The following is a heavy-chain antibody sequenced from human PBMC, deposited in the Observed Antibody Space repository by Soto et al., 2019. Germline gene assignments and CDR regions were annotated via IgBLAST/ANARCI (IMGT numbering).Heavy chain of an antibody. CDR3: ARESGKWLQPDYFYYYGMDV. Sequence: GGSLRLSCAASGFTFSSYWMSWVRQAPGKGLEWVSSISKSSTYIYYADSLKGRFTISRDNARNSLYLQMNSLRAEDAAVYYCARESGKWLQPDYFYYYGMDVWGKGTTVTVSS. D-gene: IGHD3-10*01. CDR1: GFTFSSYW. J-gene: IGHJ6*04. V-gene: IGHV3-21*01. CDR2: ISKSSTYI.